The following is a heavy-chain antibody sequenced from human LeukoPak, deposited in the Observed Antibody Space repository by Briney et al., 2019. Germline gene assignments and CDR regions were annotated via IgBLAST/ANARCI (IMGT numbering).Heavy chain of an antibody. CDR1: GFTFSNYW. D-gene: IGHD6-19*01. CDR3: AGSSGWLFDY. Sequence: GALRLSCAASGFTFSNYWMNWVRQAPGKGLEWVANIKEDGSQIYYVDSVKGRFTISRDNAKNSVYLQMNSLRAEDTAVYYCAGSSGWLFDYWGQGTLVAVSS. CDR2: IKEDGSQI. J-gene: IGHJ4*02. V-gene: IGHV3-7*01.